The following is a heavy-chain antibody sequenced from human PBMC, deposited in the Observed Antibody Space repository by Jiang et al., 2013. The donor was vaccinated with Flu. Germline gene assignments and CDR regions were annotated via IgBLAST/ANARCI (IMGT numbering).Heavy chain of an antibody. CDR3: ASDSVRVGFFEA. V-gene: IGHV3-30-3*01. D-gene: IGHD1-26*01. Sequence: SLRLSCAASGFSFSTNAMHWVRQAPGKGLEWVAFVSYHGTLQHYADSVKGRFTISRDNSKGTLYLQMDSLRVEDTAVYYCASDSVRVGFFEAWGQGTLVTVTS. J-gene: IGHJ5*02. CDR2: VSYHGTLQ. CDR1: GFSFSTNA.